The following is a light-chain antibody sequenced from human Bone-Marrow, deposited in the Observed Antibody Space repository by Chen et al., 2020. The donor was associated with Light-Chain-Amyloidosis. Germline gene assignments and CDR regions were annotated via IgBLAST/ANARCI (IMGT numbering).Light chain of an antibody. Sequence: YELTPPPSVSVPPGQTARITCSGDDLPTKYAYGYQQKPGQALLLVIHRDTERPSGISERIAGSSSGTTATLTISGVQAEDEADYHCQSADSSGTYEVIFGGGTKLTV. J-gene: IGLJ2*01. CDR3: QSADSSGTYEVI. V-gene: IGLV3-25*03. CDR2: RDT. CDR1: DLPTKY.